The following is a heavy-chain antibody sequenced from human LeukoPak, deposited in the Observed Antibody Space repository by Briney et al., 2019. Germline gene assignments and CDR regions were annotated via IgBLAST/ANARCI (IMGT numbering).Heavy chain of an antibody. CDR2: IYYSGGT. CDR3: AREDAVSSDDAFDL. J-gene: IGHJ3*01. Sequence: SETLSLTCTVSGGSISSNGYYWAWFRQPPGKGLEWIGSIYYSGGTYYNPSLKSRVTISVDTSKNQFSLKLSSVTAADTAMYYCAREDAVSSDDAFDLWGQGTMVTVS. V-gene: IGHV4-39*07. D-gene: IGHD6-19*01. CDR1: GGSISSNGYY.